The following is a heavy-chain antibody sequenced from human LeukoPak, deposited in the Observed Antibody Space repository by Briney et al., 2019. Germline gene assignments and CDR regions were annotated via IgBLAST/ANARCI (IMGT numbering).Heavy chain of an antibody. CDR1: GFTFSSYS. CDR2: ISSSSSTI. J-gene: IGHJ4*02. D-gene: IGHD3-3*01. Sequence: GGSLRLSCAASGFTFSSYSMNWVRQAPGKGLEWVSYISSSSSTIYYADSVKGRFTISRDNSKNTLYLQMNSLRAEDTAVYYCAKDSSAELRFLEWLSFDYWGQGTLVTVSS. V-gene: IGHV3-48*01. CDR3: AKDSSAELRFLEWLSFDY.